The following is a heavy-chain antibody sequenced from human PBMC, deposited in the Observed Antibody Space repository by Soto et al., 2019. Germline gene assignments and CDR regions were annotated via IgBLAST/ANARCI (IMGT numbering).Heavy chain of an antibody. J-gene: IGHJ4*02. CDR3: ARTFPLWRSYRPPVGYFDY. Sequence: QMQLVESGGGVVQPGRSLRLSCAASGFKFSTYVMHWVRQAPGKGLEWVAVISDDGSNKYYADSVEGRFTISRDNSENSLYLPMNSLRDEDTAVNYCARTFPLWRSYRPPVGYFDYWGQGTMVTVSS. CDR2: ISDDGSNK. CDR1: GFKFSTYV. D-gene: IGHD3-16*02. V-gene: IGHV3-30-3*01.